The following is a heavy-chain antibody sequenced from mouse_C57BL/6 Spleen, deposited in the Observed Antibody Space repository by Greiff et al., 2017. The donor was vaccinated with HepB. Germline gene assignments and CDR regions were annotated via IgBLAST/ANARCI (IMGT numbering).Heavy chain of an antibody. J-gene: IGHJ1*03. Sequence: VQLKESGPELVKPGASVKIPCKASGYTFTDYNMDWVKQSHGKSLEWIGDINPNNGGTIYNQKFKGKATLTVDKSSSTAYMELRSLTSEDTAVYYCARRKLGRYWYFDVWGTGTTVTVSS. CDR1: GYTFTDYN. D-gene: IGHD4-1*01. CDR2: INPNNGGT. V-gene: IGHV1-18*01. CDR3: ARRKLGRYWYFDV.